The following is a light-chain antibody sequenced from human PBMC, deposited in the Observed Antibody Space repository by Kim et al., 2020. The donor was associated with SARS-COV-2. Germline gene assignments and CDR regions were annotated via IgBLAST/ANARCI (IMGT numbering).Light chain of an antibody. CDR1: SSNIGSNT. V-gene: IGLV1-44*01. Sequence: QRVTISCSGSSSNIGSNTVHWYQQLPGTAPKLLIYSNNQRPSGVPDRFSGSKSGTSASLAISGLQSEDEADYYCAAWDDSLNGLWVFGGGTQLTVL. J-gene: IGLJ3*02. CDR2: SNN. CDR3: AAWDDSLNGLWV.